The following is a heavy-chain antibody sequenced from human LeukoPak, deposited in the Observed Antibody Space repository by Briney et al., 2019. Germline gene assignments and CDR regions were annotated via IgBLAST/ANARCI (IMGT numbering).Heavy chain of an antibody. CDR3: AKDPNDYGDYDL. J-gene: IGHJ4*02. CDR2: ISGSGGST. D-gene: IGHD4-17*01. Sequence: GGSLRLSCAASGFTFSSYAMSWVRQAPGKGLEWISAISGSGGSTYYADSVKGRFTISRDNSKNTLYLQMNSLRAEDTAVYYCAKDPNDYGDYDLWGQGTLVTVSS. V-gene: IGHV3-23*01. CDR1: GFTFSSYA.